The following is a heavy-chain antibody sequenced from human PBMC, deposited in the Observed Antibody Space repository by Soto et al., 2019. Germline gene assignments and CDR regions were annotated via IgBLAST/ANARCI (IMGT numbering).Heavy chain of an antibody. CDR1: GGTFSSYA. Sequence: QVQLVQSGAEVKKPGSSVKVSCKASGGTFSSYAISWVRQAPGQGLEWMGGIIPIFGTANYAQKFQGRVTITADESTSTAYMELSSLRSEDTAVYYCAGTRLAYCGGDCYRLDYWGQGTLVTVSS. D-gene: IGHD2-21*02. CDR3: AGTRLAYCGGDCYRLDY. V-gene: IGHV1-69*12. CDR2: IIPIFGTA. J-gene: IGHJ4*02.